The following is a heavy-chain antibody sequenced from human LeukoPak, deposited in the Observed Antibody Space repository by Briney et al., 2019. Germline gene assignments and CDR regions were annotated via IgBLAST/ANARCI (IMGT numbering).Heavy chain of an antibody. CDR3: ARYGPGDYGDYGYDY. CDR2: IYPGDSDT. V-gene: IGHV5-51*01. D-gene: IGHD4-17*01. J-gene: IGHJ4*02. Sequence: GESLKISCKGSGYSFTSYWIGWVRQMPGKGLEWMGIIYPGDSDTRYGPSFQGQVTISADKSISTAYLQWSSLKASDTAMYYCARYGPGDYGDYGYDYWGQGTLVTVSS. CDR1: GYSFTSYW.